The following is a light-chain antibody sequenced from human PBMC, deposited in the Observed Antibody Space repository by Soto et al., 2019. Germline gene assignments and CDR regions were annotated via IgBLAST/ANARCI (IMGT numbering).Light chain of an antibody. CDR1: SSNIGSNY. V-gene: IGLV1-47*02. CDR3: AAWDDSLSALYV. J-gene: IGLJ1*01. Sequence: QSALTQPPSASGTPGQRVTISCSGSSSNIGSNYVYWYQQLPGTAPKLLIYSNNQRPSGVPDRFSGSKSGTSASLAISGLRSEDEADYYCAAWDDSLSALYVFGTGTKLTVL. CDR2: SNN.